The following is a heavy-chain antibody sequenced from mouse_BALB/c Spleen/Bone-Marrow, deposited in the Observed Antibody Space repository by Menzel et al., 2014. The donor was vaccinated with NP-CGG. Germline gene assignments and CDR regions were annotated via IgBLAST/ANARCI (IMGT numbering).Heavy chain of an antibody. J-gene: IGHJ2*01. CDR2: ISSYNDAT. CDR3: ARNFDS. Sequence: LVRTGASVKISCKASGYSFTGYYIHWVRQSHGKSLEWIGYISSYNDATNYNQKFKGKATFTLDTSSSAAYMQFNSQTSEDSAVYYCARNFDSWGQGTTLTVSS. CDR1: GYSFTGYY. V-gene: IGHV1S34*01.